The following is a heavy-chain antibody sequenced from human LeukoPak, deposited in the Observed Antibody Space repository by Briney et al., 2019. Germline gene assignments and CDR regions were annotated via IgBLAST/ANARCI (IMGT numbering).Heavy chain of an antibody. CDR1: GYTFNGYY. D-gene: IGHD6-19*01. Sequence: ASVNVSCKSSGYTFNGYYMHWVRQAPGQGLEWMGWINPNNGGTKYAQNFQGRVTMTRDTSISTAYMELSRLRSDDTAVCYCARDKQWLAGNDYWGQGTLVTVSS. CDR2: INPNNGGT. CDR3: ARDKQWLAGNDY. J-gene: IGHJ4*02. V-gene: IGHV1-2*02.